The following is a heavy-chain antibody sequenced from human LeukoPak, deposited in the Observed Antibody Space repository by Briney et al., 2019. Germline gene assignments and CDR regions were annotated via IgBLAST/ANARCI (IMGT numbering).Heavy chain of an antibody. J-gene: IGHJ3*02. CDR3: AKPVAIGFDI. V-gene: IGHV3-23*01. Sequence: GGSLRLSCAASGFTFNDYVMNWVRQAPGKGLEWVSFITGSGKTTEYADSVKGRFTISRDNSKSTLYLHMNSLRAEDSAVYYCAKPVAIGFDIWGQGTKVTVSS. CDR2: ITGSGKTT. D-gene: IGHD5-12*01. CDR1: GFTFNDYV.